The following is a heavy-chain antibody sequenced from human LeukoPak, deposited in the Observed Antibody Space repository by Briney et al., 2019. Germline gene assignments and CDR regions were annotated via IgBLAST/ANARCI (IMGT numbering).Heavy chain of an antibody. D-gene: IGHD3-10*01. V-gene: IGHV3-15*01. CDR3: TTEGAITLVRGVSDY. Sequence: GGSLRLPCAASGFTFSNAWMSWVRQAPGKGLEWVGRIKSNTAGGTTDYAAPVKGRFTISRDDSKNTLYLQMNSLKTEDTAVYYCTTEGAITLVRGVSDYWGQGTLVTVSS. CDR2: IKSNTAGGTT. J-gene: IGHJ4*02. CDR1: GFTFSNAW.